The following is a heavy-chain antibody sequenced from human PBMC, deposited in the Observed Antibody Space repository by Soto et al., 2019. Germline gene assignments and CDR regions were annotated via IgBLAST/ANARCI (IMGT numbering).Heavy chain of an antibody. CDR2: IRSKAYGGTT. D-gene: IGHD3-3*01. Sequence: GGSLRLSCTASGFTFGDYAMSWFRQAPGKGLEWVGFIRSKAYGGTTEYAVSVKGRFTISRDDSKSIDYLQMNSLKTEDTAVYYCTREAQVTYDFYPPDAFDIWGQGTMVTVSS. CDR3: TREAQVTYDFYPPDAFDI. CDR1: GFTFGDYA. V-gene: IGHV3-49*03. J-gene: IGHJ3*02.